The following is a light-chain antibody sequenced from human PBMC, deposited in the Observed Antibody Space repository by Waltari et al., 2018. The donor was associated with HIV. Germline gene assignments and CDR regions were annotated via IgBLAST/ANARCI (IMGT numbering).Light chain of an antibody. J-gene: IGLJ2*01. CDR3: SSYTSTISVV. Sequence: QSALNQPASVSGSPGQSVTISCTRATSDLVDYNYVPCYKQHPGKDPKHRIFAASNRPSAVSTRFSGSKSGNTASLNISWLQAEDEADYYCSSYTSTISVVFGGGTKVTVL. CDR2: AAS. CDR1: TSDLVDYNY. V-gene: IGLV2-14*01.